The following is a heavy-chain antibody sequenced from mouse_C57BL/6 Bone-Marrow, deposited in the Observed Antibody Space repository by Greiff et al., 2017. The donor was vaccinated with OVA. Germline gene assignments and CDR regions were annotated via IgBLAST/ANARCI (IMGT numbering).Heavy chain of an antibody. CDR1: GYTFTDYY. D-gene: IGHD1-1*01. CDR2: IYPGSGNT. V-gene: IGHV1-76*01. J-gene: IGHJ2*01. CDR3: ASPGYGSSYYYFDY. Sequence: QVHVKQSGAELVRPGASVKLSCKASGYTFTDYYINWVKQRPGQGLEWIARIYPGSGNTYYNEKFKGKATLTAEKSSSTAYMQLSSLTSEDSAVYFCASPGYGSSYYYFDYWGQGTTLTVSS.